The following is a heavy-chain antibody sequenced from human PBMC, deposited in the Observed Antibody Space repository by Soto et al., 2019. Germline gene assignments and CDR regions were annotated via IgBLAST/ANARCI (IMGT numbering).Heavy chain of an antibody. J-gene: IGHJ4*02. Sequence: SVKVSCKASGGTFSSYAISWVRQAPGQGLEWMGGIIPIFGTANYAQKFQGRVTITADESTSTAYMELSSLRSEDTAVYYCARDRTYYYDSSCYFETDYWGQGTLVTVSS. CDR3: ARDRTYYYDSSCYFETDY. V-gene: IGHV1-69*13. D-gene: IGHD3-22*01. CDR2: IIPIFGTA. CDR1: GGTFSSYA.